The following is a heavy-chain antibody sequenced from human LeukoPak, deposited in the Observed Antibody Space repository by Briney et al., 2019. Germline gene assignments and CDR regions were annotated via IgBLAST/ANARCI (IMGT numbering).Heavy chain of an antibody. Sequence: PSETLSLTCTVSGDSISGSTYYWGWIRQPPGKGLEYIGSIYYSGSTYYNPSLKSRVTISVDTSKNQFSLKLTSVTAADTAVYYCARITFQWLVDYWGQGTLSPSPQ. V-gene: IGHV4-39*01. CDR3: ARITFQWLVDY. J-gene: IGHJ4*02. D-gene: IGHD6-19*01. CDR2: IYYSGST. CDR1: GDSISGSTYY.